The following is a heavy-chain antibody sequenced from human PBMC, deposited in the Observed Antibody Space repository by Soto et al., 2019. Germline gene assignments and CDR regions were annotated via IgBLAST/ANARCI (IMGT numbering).Heavy chain of an antibody. CDR3: AKYRGTKD. CDR2: ISYDGSNK. D-gene: IGHD2-8*01. J-gene: IGHJ1*01. V-gene: IGHV3-30*18. CDR1: GFTFSSYG. Sequence: GVSLRLSCAASGFTFSSYGMHWVRQAPGKGLEGVAVISYDGSNKYYADSVKGRFPISRDNSKNTLYLQMNSLRADDRAVYYLAKYRGTKDWGKETLVAVAS.